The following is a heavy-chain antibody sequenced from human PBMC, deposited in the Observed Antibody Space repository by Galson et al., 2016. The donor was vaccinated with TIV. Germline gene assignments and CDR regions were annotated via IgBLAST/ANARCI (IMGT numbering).Heavy chain of an antibody. Sequence: LSLTCAVSGGYISSRNWWTWVRQPPGKGLEWIGEISDSGSTNYNPYLKSRVTMSVDKSKNQFSLKLSSVTAADTAIYYCARDRDVAISGVIYYTGMDVWGQGTTVTVSS. V-gene: IGHV4-4*02. CDR1: GGYISSRNW. CDR3: ARDRDVAISGVIYYTGMDV. J-gene: IGHJ6*02. D-gene: IGHD3-3*01. CDR2: ISDSGST.